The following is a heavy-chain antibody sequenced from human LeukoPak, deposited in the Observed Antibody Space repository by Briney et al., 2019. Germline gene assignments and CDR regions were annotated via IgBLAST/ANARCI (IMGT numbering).Heavy chain of an antibody. D-gene: IGHD5-18*01. CDR2: ISYDGSNK. CDR1: GFTFSSYG. CDR3: AKDSERGYSYGYYYYYMDV. V-gene: IGHV3-30*18. J-gene: IGHJ6*03. Sequence: PGGSLRLSCAASGFTFSSYGMHWVRQAPGKGLEWVAVISYDGSNKYYADSVKGRFTISRDNSKNTLYLQMNSLRAEDTAVYYCAKDSERGYSYGYYYYYMDVWGKGTTVTISS.